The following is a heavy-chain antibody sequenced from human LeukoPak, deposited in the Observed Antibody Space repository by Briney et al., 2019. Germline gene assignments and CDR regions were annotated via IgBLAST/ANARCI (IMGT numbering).Heavy chain of an antibody. V-gene: IGHV1-18*01. CDR3: ARGGYGDCVNYYYYYMDV. D-gene: IGHD4-17*01. CDR1: GYTFTSYG. CDR2: ISAYNGNT. Sequence: GASVKVSCKASGYTFTSYGISWVRQAPGQGLEWMGWISAYNGNTNYAQKLQGRVTMTTDTSTSTAYMELRSLRSDDTAVYYCARGGYGDCVNYYYYYMDVWGKGTTVTVSS. J-gene: IGHJ6*03.